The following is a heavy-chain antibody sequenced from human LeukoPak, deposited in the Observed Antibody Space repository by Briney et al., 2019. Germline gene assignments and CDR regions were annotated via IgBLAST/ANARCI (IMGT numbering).Heavy chain of an antibody. V-gene: IGHV3-23*01. D-gene: IGHD2-21*02. Sequence: GGSLRLSCATSGFTFRRYVMTWVRQAPGKGLEWVSGISDSGASTYYAESVKGRFTISRDNSKNTLYLQMKSLRAEDTAIYYCAIDFRTSSLVTTPPYFDYWGQGTLVTVSS. CDR3: AIDFRTSSLVTTPPYFDY. CDR1: GFTFRRYV. CDR2: ISDSGAST. J-gene: IGHJ4*02.